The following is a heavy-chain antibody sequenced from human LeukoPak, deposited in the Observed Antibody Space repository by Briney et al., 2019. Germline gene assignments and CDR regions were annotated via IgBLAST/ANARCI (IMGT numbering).Heavy chain of an antibody. CDR1: GGTFSKYT. CDR2: IIPIFGTA. J-gene: IGHJ6*02. Sequence: SVKVSCKASGGTFSKYTISWVRQRPGQGLEWMGGIIPIFGTANYAQKFQGRVTITADESTSTAYMELSSLRSEDTAVYYCASPPAYSYGYRFDYYYGMDVWGQGTTVTVSS. V-gene: IGHV1-69*01. D-gene: IGHD5-18*01. CDR3: ASPPAYSYGYRFDYYYGMDV.